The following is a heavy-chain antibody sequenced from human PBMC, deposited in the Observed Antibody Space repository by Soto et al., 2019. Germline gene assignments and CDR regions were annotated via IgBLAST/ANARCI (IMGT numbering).Heavy chain of an antibody. CDR1: GGSISSYY. D-gene: IGHD2-15*01. J-gene: IGHJ5*02. V-gene: IGHV4-59*01. Sequence: SETLSLTCTVSGGSISSYYWSWIRQPPGKGLEWIGYIYYSGSTNYNPSLKSRVTISVDTSKNQFSLKLSSVTAADTAVYYCARALAPYCSGGSCYSGNWFDPWGQGTLVTVSS. CDR3: ARALAPYCSGGSCYSGNWFDP. CDR2: IYYSGST.